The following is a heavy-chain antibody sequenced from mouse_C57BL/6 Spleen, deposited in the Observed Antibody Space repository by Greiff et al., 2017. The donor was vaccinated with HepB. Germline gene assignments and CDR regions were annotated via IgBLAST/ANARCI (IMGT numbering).Heavy chain of an antibody. CDR1: GFSLTSYG. Sequence: VQLQQSGPGLVQPSQSLSITCTVSGFSLTSYGVHWVRQSPGKGLEWLGVIWRGGSTDYNAAFMSRLSITKDNSKSQVFFKMNSLQADDTAIYYCATYGYDPHWYFDVWGTGTTVTVSS. CDR3: ATYGYDPHWYFDV. V-gene: IGHV2-5*01. CDR2: IWRGGST. J-gene: IGHJ1*03. D-gene: IGHD2-2*01.